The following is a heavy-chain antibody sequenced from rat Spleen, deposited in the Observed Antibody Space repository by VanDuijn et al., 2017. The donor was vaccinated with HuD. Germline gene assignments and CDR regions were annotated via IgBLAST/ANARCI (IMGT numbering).Heavy chain of an antibody. Sequence: EVQLVASGGGLVQPGGSLKLSCAASGFTFSNYDMAWVRQAPTKGLEWVATINYDGAITYYPDSVKGRFTISRDNAKSTLYLQMNSLRSEDTATYYCTTALTGDFDYWGQGVMVTVSS. D-gene: IGHD5-1*01. CDR2: INYDGAIT. V-gene: IGHV5-29*01. CDR3: TTALTGDFDY. CDR1: GFTFSNYD. J-gene: IGHJ2*01.